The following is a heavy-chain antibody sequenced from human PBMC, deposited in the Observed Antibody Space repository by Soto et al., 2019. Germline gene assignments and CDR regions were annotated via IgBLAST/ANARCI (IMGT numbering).Heavy chain of an antibody. J-gene: IGHJ6*03. CDR3: ARERGIGASLDNYMDV. CDR2: ISSRSSYI. CDR1: GFTLSRYT. D-gene: IGHD6-13*01. Sequence: EVQLVESGGGLVKPGGSVRLSCAASGFTLSRYTRNWVRQAPGKGLEWVSSISSRSSYIHYADSVKGRFTISRDNAKNSLYLQMNSLRAEDTAVYYCARERGIGASLDNYMDVWGKGTTVTVSS. V-gene: IGHV3-21*01.